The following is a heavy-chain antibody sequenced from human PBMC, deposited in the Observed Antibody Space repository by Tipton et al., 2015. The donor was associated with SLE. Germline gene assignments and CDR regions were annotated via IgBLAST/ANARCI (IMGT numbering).Heavy chain of an antibody. V-gene: IGHV4-39*07. J-gene: IGHJ5*02. CDR1: SASISSGRYY. CDR3: ARTDGSGSYILNWFDP. D-gene: IGHD3-10*01. Sequence: TLSLTCAVSSASISSGRYYWGWIRQPPGKGLEWLGTISYSGTTYYNPSLKSRVTISVDTSKNQFSLKVNFVIAADTAVYYCARTDGSGSYILNWFDPWGQGTLVTVSS. CDR2: ISYSGTT.